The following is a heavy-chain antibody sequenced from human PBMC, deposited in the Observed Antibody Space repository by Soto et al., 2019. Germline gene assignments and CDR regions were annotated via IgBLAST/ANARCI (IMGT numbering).Heavy chain of an antibody. Sequence: SETLSLTCTVSDASINSGGYYWSWIRQPPGKGLEWIGSIYYSGRTYNNPSLRSRVSMSIDTSKDQFSLKLKSVTAADTALYFCARQRTSVVTQAYFDVWGPGSLVTAPQ. V-gene: IGHV4-39*01. CDR2: IYYSGRT. D-gene: IGHD2-21*02. J-gene: IGHJ4*02. CDR1: DASINSGGYY. CDR3: ARQRTSVVTQAYFDV.